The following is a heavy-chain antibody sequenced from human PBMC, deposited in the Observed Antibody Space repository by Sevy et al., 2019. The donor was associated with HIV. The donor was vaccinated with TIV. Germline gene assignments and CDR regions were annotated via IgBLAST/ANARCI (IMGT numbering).Heavy chain of an antibody. CDR1: GYTLTEFA. V-gene: IGHV1-24*01. J-gene: IGHJ4*02. D-gene: IGHD3-22*01. CDR2: FDPEDDET. CDR3: ATTKDYYETRGYPVDY. Sequence: ASVKVSCKVSGYTLTEFAMHWVRQAPGKGLEWMGTFDPEDDETMYAQKFQGRLTLTEDTSTDTAYMELSSLRSEDTAVYYCATTKDYYETRGYPVDYWGQGTLVTVSS.